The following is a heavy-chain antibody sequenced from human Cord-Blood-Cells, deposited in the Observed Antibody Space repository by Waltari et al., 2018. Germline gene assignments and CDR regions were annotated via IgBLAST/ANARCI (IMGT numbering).Heavy chain of an antibody. V-gene: IGHV4-34*01. CDR1: GGSSSGYY. CDR3: ARSYSSSWFDY. J-gene: IGHJ4*02. CDR2: INHSGST. D-gene: IGHD6-13*01. Sequence: QVQLQQRGAGLLKPSETLSLTCAVHGGSSSGYYWSWIRQPPGKGLEWIREINHSGSTNYNPSLKSRVTISVDTSKNQFSLKLSSVTAADTAVYYCARSYSSSWFDYWGQGTLVTVSS.